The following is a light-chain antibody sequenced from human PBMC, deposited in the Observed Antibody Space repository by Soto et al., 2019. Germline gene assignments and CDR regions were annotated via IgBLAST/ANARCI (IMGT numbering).Light chain of an antibody. CDR2: KAS. V-gene: IGKV1-5*03. CDR1: QSIGTW. J-gene: IGKJ2*01. Sequence: DIQMTQSHSTLSASVGDRVTITCRASQSIGTWLAWYQQKPGTAPDLLIYKASSLQAGVPSRFSGSGSGTDFTLTFSSLQPDDFATYYCQQYNGYSYTFGQGTRLEIK. CDR3: QQYNGYSYT.